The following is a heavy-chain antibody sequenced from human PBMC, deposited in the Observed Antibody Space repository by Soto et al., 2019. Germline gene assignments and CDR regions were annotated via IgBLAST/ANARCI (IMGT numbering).Heavy chain of an antibody. V-gene: IGHV1-18*01. D-gene: IGHD3-3*01. CDR2: ISAYNGNT. CDR1: GYTFTSYG. J-gene: IGHJ3*02. Sequence: ASLKVSCKASGYTFTSYGISWVRQAPGQGLEWMGWISAYNGNTNYAQKLQGRVTMTTDTSTSTAYMELRSLRSDDTAVYYCARDSGTIYGEDQDAFDIWGQGTKVTVSS. CDR3: ARDSGTIYGEDQDAFDI.